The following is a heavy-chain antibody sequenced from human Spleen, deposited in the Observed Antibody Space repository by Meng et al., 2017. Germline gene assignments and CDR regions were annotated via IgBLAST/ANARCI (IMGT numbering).Heavy chain of an antibody. Sequence: GESLKISCAASGFTFSSYWMHWVRQAPGKGPVWVSRINTDGTTTTYADSVKGRFTIPRDNAKNTLYLQMNSLRGEDTAVYYCARDVAGRGGYWGQGTLVTVSS. D-gene: IGHD2-15*01. CDR1: GFTFSSYW. CDR3: ARDVAGRGGY. CDR2: INTDGTTT. J-gene: IGHJ4*02. V-gene: IGHV3-74*01.